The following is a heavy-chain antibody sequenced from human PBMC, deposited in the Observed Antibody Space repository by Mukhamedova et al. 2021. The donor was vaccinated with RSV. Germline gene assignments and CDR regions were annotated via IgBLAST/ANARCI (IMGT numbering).Heavy chain of an antibody. J-gene: IGHJ4*02. Sequence: KVWMTWVRQAPGKGLEWVSRIKSKTDGETTDYSGPVKDRFTISRDDSKNTLFLHMDSLESEDTAVYYCTTVMNINGWYLYCGQGTL. CDR2: IKSKTDGETT. V-gene: IGHV3-15*01. CDR1: KVW. D-gene: IGHD6-19*01. CDR3: TTVMNINGWYLY.